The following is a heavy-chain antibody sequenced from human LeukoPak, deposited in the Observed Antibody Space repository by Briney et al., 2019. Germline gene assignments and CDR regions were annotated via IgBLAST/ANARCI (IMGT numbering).Heavy chain of an antibody. CDR2: TYYRSKWYN. CDR1: GDSVPSGSAA. CDR3: ARGGYDFDS. D-gene: IGHD5-12*01. V-gene: IGHV6-1*01. Sequence: SQTLSLTCAISGDSVPSGSAAWNWIRQSPSRGLEWLGRTYYRSKWYNDYAISLKGRITVNPDTSKNQFSLHLNSVTPEDTAMYYCARGGYDFDSWGQGTLVTVSS. J-gene: IGHJ4*02.